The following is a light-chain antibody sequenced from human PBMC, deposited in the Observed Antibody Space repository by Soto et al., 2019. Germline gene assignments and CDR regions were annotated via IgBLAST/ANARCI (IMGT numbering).Light chain of an antibody. J-gene: IGLJ1*01. CDR1: SRDGGGYNY. V-gene: IGLV2-8*01. Sequence: QSARTQAPSAFGSPGHSVTISCTGTSRDGGGYNYVSWYQQHPGKAPKLMIYEVSKRPSGVPDRFSGSKSGNTASLTVSGLLAEDEDDYYCSSFSGITRYVFGTGTKVPVL. CDR3: SSFSGITRYV. CDR2: EVS.